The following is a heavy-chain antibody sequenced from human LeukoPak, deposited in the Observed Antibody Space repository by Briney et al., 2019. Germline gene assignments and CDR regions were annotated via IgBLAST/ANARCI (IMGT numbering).Heavy chain of an antibody. CDR1: GFSFRSYG. J-gene: IGHJ4*02. V-gene: IGHV3-30*02. CDR3: GKGGSSSWDYFDY. Sequence: GGSLRLSCAASGFSFRSYGVHWVRQAPGKGLEWVAFIRYDGIIKYYADSVKGRFTISRDNSKNTLYLQMDSLRVEDTAVYYCGKGGSSSWDYFDYWGQGTLVTVSS. D-gene: IGHD6-13*01. CDR2: IRYDGIIK.